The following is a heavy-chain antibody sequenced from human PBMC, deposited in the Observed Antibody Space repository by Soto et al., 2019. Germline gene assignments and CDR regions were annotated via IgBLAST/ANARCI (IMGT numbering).Heavy chain of an antibody. D-gene: IGHD4-4*01. CDR2: INHSGST. J-gene: IGHJ4*02. V-gene: IGHV4-34*01. CDR1: GGSSSGYY. Sequence: SETLSLTCAVYGGSSSGYYWSWIRQPPGKGLEWIGEINHSGSTNYNPSLKSRVTISVYTSKNQFSLKLSSVTAADTAVYYCASSTVTQRLPYWGQGTLVTVS. CDR3: ASSTVTQRLPY.